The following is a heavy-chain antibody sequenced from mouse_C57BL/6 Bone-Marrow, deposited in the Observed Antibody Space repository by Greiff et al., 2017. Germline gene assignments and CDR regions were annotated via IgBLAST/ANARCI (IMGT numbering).Heavy chain of an antibody. CDR2: IDPSDSYT. CDR1: GYTFTSYW. Sequence: VQLQQPGAELVKPGASVKLSCKASGYTFTSYWMQWVKQRPGQGLEWIGEIDPSDSYTNYKQKFKGKATLTVDTSSSTAYMQLSSLTSEDSAVYYCARSFITTVVATDAMDYWGQGTSVTVSS. J-gene: IGHJ4*01. CDR3: ARSFITTVVATDAMDY. D-gene: IGHD1-1*01. V-gene: IGHV1-50*01.